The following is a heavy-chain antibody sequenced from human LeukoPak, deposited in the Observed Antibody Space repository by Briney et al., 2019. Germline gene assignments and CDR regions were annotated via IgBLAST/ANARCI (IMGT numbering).Heavy chain of an antibody. CDR2: IRYDGDNK. V-gene: IGHV3-30*02. D-gene: IGHD3-9*01. Sequence: GGSLRLSCAASGFTFSSFGIHWVRQAPGKGLEWVAFIRYDGDNKYYADSVKGRFTISRDNSKNTLYLQMNSLRAEDTAVYYCAKDISQRSYDILTGYYFDAFDIWGQGTMVTVSS. J-gene: IGHJ3*02. CDR3: AKDISQRSYDILTGYYFDAFDI. CDR1: GFTFSSFG.